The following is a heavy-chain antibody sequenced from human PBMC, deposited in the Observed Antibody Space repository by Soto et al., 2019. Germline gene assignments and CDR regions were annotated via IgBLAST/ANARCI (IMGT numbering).Heavy chain of an antibody. CDR3: ARTSGGTGSYVLDY. CDR2: IYPGDSDT. J-gene: IGHJ4*02. V-gene: IGHV5-51*01. CDR1: GYNFTTFW. Sequence: GESLKISCKGSGYNFTTFWIGRVRQMPGKGLEWMGLIYPGDSDTRYSPSFQGQVIISADKSISTSYLQWNSLKASDTAMYYCARTSGGTGSYVLDYWAQGTLVTVSS. D-gene: IGHD1-26*01.